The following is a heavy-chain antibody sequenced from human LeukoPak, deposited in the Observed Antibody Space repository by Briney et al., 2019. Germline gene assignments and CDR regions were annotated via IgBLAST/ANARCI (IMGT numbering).Heavy chain of an antibody. CDR1: AFTFNNFA. CDR2: ISGSGGDT. V-gene: IGHV3-23*01. J-gene: IGHJ3*02. Sequence: GGSLRLSCAASAFTFNNFAMNWVRQGPGMGLEWVSTISGSGGDTYYASSVKGRFTISRDNSKNTLYLRMNSLRDEDTAVYFCAKDSDYSSSWYSPIDTFDIWGQGTMVTVSS. D-gene: IGHD6-13*01. CDR3: AKDSDYSSSWYSPIDTFDI.